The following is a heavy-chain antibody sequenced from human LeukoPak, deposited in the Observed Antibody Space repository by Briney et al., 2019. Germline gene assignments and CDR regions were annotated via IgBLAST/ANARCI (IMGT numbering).Heavy chain of an antibody. CDR1: GGTFSSYT. Sequence: SVKVSCKASGGTFSSYTISWVRQAPGQGLEWMGRIIPILGIANYVQKFQGRVTITADKSTSTAYMELSSLRSEDTAVYYCARDLVVAVAGTGAFDIWGQGTMVTVSS. D-gene: IGHD6-19*01. J-gene: IGHJ3*02. V-gene: IGHV1-69*04. CDR3: ARDLVVAVAGTGAFDI. CDR2: IIPILGIA.